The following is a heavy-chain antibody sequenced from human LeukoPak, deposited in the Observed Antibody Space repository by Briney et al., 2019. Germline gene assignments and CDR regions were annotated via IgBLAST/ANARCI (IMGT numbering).Heavy chain of an antibody. J-gene: IGHJ4*02. V-gene: IGHV4-59*01. CDR1: GGSISTYY. CDR3: ARGGYSSTFYYFDY. CDR2: ISDSGST. D-gene: IGHD6-13*01. Sequence: SETLSLTCTVSGGSISTYYWSWIRQPPGKGLEWIGYISDSGSTNYNPSLKSQVTISVDTSKNQFSLKLSSVTAADTAVYYCARGGYSSTFYYFDYWGQGTLVTVSS.